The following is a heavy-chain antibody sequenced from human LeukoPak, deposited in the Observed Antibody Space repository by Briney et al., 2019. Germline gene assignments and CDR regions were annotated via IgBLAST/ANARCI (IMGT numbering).Heavy chain of an antibody. V-gene: IGHV4-39*01. CDR1: GGSISSSNYY. CDR2: IYYSGSA. D-gene: IGHD6-19*01. CDR3: ARWYSSGWAFDY. Sequence: SETLSLTCTVSGGSISSSNYYWGWIRQPPGKGLEWIGNIYYSGSAYYNPSLESRVTISVDTSKNQFSLKLSSVIAADTAVYYCARWYSSGWAFDYWGQGTLVTVSS. J-gene: IGHJ4*02.